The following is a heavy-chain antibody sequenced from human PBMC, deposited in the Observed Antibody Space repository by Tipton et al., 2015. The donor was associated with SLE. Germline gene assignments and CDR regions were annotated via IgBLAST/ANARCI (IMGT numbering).Heavy chain of an antibody. V-gene: IGHV3-21*01. CDR1: GFTFSSYG. J-gene: IGHJ4*02. CDR3: ARGSGWYRDY. CDR2: ISSSSSYI. D-gene: IGHD6-19*01. Sequence: SLRLSCAASGFTFSSYGMHWVRQAPGKGLEWVSSISSSSSYIYYADSVKGRFTISRDNAKNSLYLQMNSLRAEDTAVYYCARGSGWYRDYWGQGTLVTVSS.